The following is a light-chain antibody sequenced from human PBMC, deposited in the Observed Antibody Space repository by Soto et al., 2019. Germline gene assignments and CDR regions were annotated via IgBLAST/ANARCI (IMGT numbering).Light chain of an antibody. CDR2: AAT. V-gene: IGKV1-9*01. CDR3: QHLALYPST. J-gene: IGKJ4*01. CDR1: QDISSF. Sequence: IQLTQSPSSLSASVGDRVTITCRASQDISSFLAWYQQKPGKAPKLQIYAATSLQSGVPSRFSGSGSGTEFTLTISSLQPEDFATDYGQHLALYPSTFGGGTKVE.